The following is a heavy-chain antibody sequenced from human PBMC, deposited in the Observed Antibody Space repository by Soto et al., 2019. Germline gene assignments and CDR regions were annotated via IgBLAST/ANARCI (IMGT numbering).Heavy chain of an antibody. CDR2: INHSGST. J-gene: IGHJ6*02. D-gene: IGHD1-7*01. CDR1: GGSFSGYY. V-gene: IGHV4-34*01. Sequence: SETLSLTCAVYGGSFSGYYWSWIRQPPGKGLEWIGEINHSGSTNYNPSLKSRVTLSIDASMNHVTLELTSVTAADMAVYYCARSDNPNSLYGVDVWGQGTAVTVSS. CDR3: ARSDNPNSLYGVDV.